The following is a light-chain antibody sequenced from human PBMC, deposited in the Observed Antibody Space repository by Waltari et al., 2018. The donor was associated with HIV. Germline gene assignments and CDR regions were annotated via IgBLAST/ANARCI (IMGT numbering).Light chain of an antibody. CDR2: AIH. Sequence: HSVLTQPPAVSAAPGQKVTIFCSGTTSNIGNNFVCWYQKLPGTAPKLLIFAIHTGPSGLSDRFSASKSATSPTLDITGLHTGDEAEYYCGTWDTSLNAGVFGGGTKVSVL. J-gene: IGLJ2*01. V-gene: IGLV1-51*01. CDR1: TSNIGNNF. CDR3: GTWDTSLNAGV.